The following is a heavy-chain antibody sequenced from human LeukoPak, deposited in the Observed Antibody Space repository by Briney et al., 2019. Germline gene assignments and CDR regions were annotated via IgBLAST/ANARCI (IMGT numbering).Heavy chain of an antibody. V-gene: IGHV3-30*18. Sequence: GGSLSLSCAASPFTFSSYWMHGVRQAPGKGLEWVAVTSYDGNETYYADSVRGGFTVSRDNSKNTLYLQVNSLRDEDTAVYYCAKDPYYYGSGSYVGDWGEGTLVSVSS. CDR1: PFTFSSYW. D-gene: IGHD3-10*01. J-gene: IGHJ4*02. CDR3: AKDPYYYGSGSYVGD. CDR2: TSYDGNET.